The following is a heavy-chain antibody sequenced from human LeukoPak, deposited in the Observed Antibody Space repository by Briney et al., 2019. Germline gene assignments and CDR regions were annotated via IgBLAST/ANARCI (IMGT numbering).Heavy chain of an antibody. CDR3: ARGDSRYCSSTSCYEAFGY. J-gene: IGHJ4*02. CDR2: INPSDGST. CDR1: GYTFTSYY. Sequence: GASVKVSCKASGYTFTSYYIHWVRQAPGQGLEWMGIINPSDGSTTYAQKFQGRVTMTRDTSTTTVYMELSSLRSEDTAVYYCARGDSRYCSSTSCYEAFGYWGQGTLVTVSS. D-gene: IGHD2-2*01. V-gene: IGHV1-46*01.